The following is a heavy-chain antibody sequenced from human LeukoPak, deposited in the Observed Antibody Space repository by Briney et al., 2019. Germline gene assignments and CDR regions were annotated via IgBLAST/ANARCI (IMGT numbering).Heavy chain of an antibody. V-gene: IGHV3-74*01. CDR1: GFTFSSYW. CDR3: ARVRWGGLYYFDY. J-gene: IGHJ4*02. CDR2: INDDGRST. Sequence: GGSLRLSCAASGFTFSSYWMHWVRQAPGKGLVGVSRINDDGRSTSYADSVKGRFTISRGNAKNTLYLQMNSLRAEDTAVYYCARVRWGGLYYFDYWGQGTLVTVSS. D-gene: IGHD3-16*01.